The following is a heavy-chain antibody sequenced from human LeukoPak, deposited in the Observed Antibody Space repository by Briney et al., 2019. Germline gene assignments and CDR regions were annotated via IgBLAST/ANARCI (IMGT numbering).Heavy chain of an antibody. CDR3: ARGAPTTNYYYYYYMDV. CDR1: GYTFTSYS. CDR2: ISAYNGNT. V-gene: IGHV1-18*01. J-gene: IGHJ6*03. Sequence: ASVEVSCKASGYTFTSYSINWVRQAPGQGLEWMGWISAYNGNTNYAQKLQGRVTMTTDTSTSTAYMELRSLRSDDTAVYYCARGAPTTNYYYYYYMDVWGKGTTVTVSS. D-gene: IGHD1-1*01.